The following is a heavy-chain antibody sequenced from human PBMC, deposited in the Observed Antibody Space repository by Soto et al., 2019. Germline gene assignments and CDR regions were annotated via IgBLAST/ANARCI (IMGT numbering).Heavy chain of an antibody. Sequence: PSETLSLTCIVSNFSISSGYYWAWIRQSPGKGLEWIATIYHTGHTYYNPSLKSRVTISVDTSENHFSLKLSSVTAADTALYYCAGVMGEFSILGSFDFDYWGQGTMVTVSS. D-gene: IGHD3-16*01. V-gene: IGHV4-38-2*02. CDR2: IYHTGHT. CDR3: AGVMGEFSILGSFDFDY. CDR1: NFSISSGYY. J-gene: IGHJ4*02.